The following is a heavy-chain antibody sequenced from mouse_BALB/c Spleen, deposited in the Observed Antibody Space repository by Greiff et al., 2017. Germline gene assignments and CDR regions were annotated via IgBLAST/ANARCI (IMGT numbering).Heavy chain of an antibody. CDR1: GFSLTSYG. CDR2: IWAGGST. D-gene: IGHD3-2*01. J-gene: IGHJ3*01. V-gene: IGHV2-9*02. Sequence: QVQLKESGPGLVAPSQSLSITCTVSGFSLTSYGVHWVRQPPGKGLEWLGVIWAGGSTNYNSALMSRLSISKDNSKSQVFLKMNSLQTDDTAMYYCAKSRQLGPWWFAYWGQGTLVTVSA. CDR3: AKSRQLGPWWFAY.